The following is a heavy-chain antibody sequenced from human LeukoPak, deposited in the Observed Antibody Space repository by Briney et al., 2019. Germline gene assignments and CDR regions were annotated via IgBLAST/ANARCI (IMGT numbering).Heavy chain of an antibody. Sequence: PGGSLRLSCAASGFTFSSYSMNWVRQAPGKGLEWVSSISSSSSYIYYADSVKGRFTISRDNAKNSLYLQMNSLRAEDTAVYYCARADGYNHAFDIWGQETMVTVSS. J-gene: IGHJ3*02. CDR3: ARADGYNHAFDI. V-gene: IGHV3-21*01. CDR2: ISSSSSYI. CDR1: GFTFSSYS. D-gene: IGHD5-24*01.